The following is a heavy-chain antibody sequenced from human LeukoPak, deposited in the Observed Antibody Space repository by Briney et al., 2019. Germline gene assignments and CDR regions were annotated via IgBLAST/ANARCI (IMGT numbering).Heavy chain of an antibody. D-gene: IGHD3-9*01. CDR3: AKDRAVLRYTYCMDV. Sequence: ASVKVSCKASGYTFTNYYMHWVRQAPGQGLEWMGIINPSDGSTSYVQKFQGRVTMTRDTSTSTVYMELSSLRSEDTAVYYCAKDRAVLRYTYCMDVWGKGTTVTVSS. J-gene: IGHJ6*03. CDR2: INPSDGST. V-gene: IGHV1-46*01. CDR1: GYTFTNYY.